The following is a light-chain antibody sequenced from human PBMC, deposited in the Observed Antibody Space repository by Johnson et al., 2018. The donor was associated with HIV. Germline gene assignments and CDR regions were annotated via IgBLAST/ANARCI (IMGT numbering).Light chain of an antibody. Sequence: TQPPSVSAAPGQRVSISCSGSGSNIGNNYVSWYQQVPGTAPKLLIFDNSRRPSGIPDRFSGSKSGTSATLGITGLQTGDAADYYCGSWDSSLSAFFVFGTGTKVTVL. V-gene: IGLV1-51*01. CDR2: DNS. J-gene: IGLJ1*01. CDR3: GSWDSSLSAFFV. CDR1: GSNIGNNY.